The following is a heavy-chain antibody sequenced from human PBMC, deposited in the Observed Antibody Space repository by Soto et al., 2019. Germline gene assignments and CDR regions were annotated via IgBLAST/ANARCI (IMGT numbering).Heavy chain of an antibody. CDR3: ARSVTP. CDR1: GYTFINYA. J-gene: IGHJ5*02. CDR2: INVGSGNT. D-gene: IGHD3-10*01. V-gene: IGHV1-3*01. Sequence: ASVKVSCKASGYTFINYAIHWVRQAPGQRLEWMGWINVGSGNTKYSQRFQGRVTITRDTSASTAYMELSSLTSEDTAVYYCARSVTPWGQGTLVTVSS.